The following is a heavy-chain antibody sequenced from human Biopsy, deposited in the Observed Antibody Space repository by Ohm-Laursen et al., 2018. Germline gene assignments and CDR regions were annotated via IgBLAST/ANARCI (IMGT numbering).Heavy chain of an antibody. Sequence: SDTLSLTCAVSGYSVTNDYYWGWIRQPPGKGLEWIGNIYYDGITYYNPSLKSRVAMSVDTSKNQFSLRLTSVTAADTAVYYCAGVAGGYAYYYGMDVWGQGTTVIVSS. V-gene: IGHV4-38-2*01. CDR3: AGVAGGYAYYYGMDV. D-gene: IGHD5-12*01. CDR2: IYYDGIT. CDR1: GYSVTNDYY. J-gene: IGHJ6*02.